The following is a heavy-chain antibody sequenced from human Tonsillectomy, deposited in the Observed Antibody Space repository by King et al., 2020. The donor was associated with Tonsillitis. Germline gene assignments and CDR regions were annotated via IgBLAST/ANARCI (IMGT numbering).Heavy chain of an antibody. D-gene: IGHD3-10*01. CDR1: EFTFSDYY. V-gene: IGHV3-11*01. CDR2: ISSTSATI. J-gene: IGHJ3*02. Sequence: VQLVESGGGLVKPGGSLRLSCSASEFTFSDYYMTWIRQAPGKGLEWVSYISSTSATISYADSVRGRFTISRDNAKNSLYLQMNSLRAEDTAVYYCARTHHYYTSGGVIFDIWGQGTMVTVSS. CDR3: ARTHHYYTSGGVIFDI.